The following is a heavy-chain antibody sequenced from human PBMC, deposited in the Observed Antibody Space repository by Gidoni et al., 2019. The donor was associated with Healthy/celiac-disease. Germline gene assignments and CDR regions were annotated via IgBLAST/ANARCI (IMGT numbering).Heavy chain of an antibody. CDR1: GFTFSNAW. CDR3: TTEAGFGELFYYYYGMDV. Sequence: EVQLVESGGGLVKPGGSLRLSCAASGFTFSNAWMSWVRQAPGKGLEWVGRIKSKTDGGTTDYAAPVKGRFTISRDDSKNTLYLQMNSLKTEDTAVYYCTTEAGFGELFYYYYGMDVWGQGTTVTVSS. CDR2: IKSKTDGGTT. D-gene: IGHD3-10*01. V-gene: IGHV3-15*01. J-gene: IGHJ6*02.